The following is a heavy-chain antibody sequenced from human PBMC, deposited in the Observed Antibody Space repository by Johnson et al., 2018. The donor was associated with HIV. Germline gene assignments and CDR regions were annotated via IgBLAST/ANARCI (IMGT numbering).Heavy chain of an antibody. Sequence: VQLVESGGGLIQPGGSLRLSCAASGFTVSSNFMSWVRQAPGKGLEWVSGISASGGSTYYADSVKGRFTISRDNSKNTLYLQMNSLRAEDAAVYYCARGSGWYLAFDIWGQGTMVTVSS. D-gene: IGHD6-19*01. V-gene: IGHV3-53*01. J-gene: IGHJ3*02. CDR1: GFTVSSNF. CDR2: SASGGST. CDR3: ARGSGWYLAFDI.